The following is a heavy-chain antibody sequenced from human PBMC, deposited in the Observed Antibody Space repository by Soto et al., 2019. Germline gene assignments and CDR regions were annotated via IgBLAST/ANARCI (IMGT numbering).Heavy chain of an antibody. V-gene: IGHV3-9*01. J-gene: IGHJ4*02. CDR1: GFAFGDSA. D-gene: IGHD5-12*01. CDR2: ISWNSGAK. Sequence: EVQLVESGGDWVQPGRSLRLSCAGSGFAFGDSAMHWVRQAPGKGLEWVAGISWNSGAKGYADSVKGRFTISRDNAKKSLYLQMNTLRPEDTALYYCAKAPYAGYFYYFDSWGRGTLVTVSS. CDR3: AKAPYAGYFYYFDS.